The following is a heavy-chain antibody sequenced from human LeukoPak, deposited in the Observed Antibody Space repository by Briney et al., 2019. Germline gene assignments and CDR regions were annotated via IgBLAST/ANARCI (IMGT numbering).Heavy chain of an antibody. CDR3: ARHEYSGSYYGLSWFDP. Sequence: SETLSLTCTVSGGSISSSGYYWGWIRQPPGKGLEWIASIYYSGSTYYNPPLKSRVTISVDTSKNQLSLKLSSLTAADTAVYYRARHEYSGSYYGLSWFDPWGQGTLVTVSS. CDR2: IYYSGST. V-gene: IGHV4-39*01. J-gene: IGHJ5*02. D-gene: IGHD1-26*01. CDR1: GGSISSSGYY.